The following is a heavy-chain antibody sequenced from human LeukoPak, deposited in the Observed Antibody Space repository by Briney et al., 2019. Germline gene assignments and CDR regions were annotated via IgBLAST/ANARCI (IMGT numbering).Heavy chain of an antibody. CDR2: IYYSGST. D-gene: IGHD3-3*01. J-gene: IGHJ5*02. CDR3: ANPPLVIYDFWSGSPVRFDP. Sequence: SETLSLTCTVSGGSISSGGYYWSWIRQHPGKGLEWIGYIYYSGSTYYNPSLKSRVTISVDTSKNQFSLKLSSVTAADTAVYYCANPPLVIYDFWSGSPVRFDPWGQGTLVTVSS. V-gene: IGHV4-31*03. CDR1: GGSISSGGYY.